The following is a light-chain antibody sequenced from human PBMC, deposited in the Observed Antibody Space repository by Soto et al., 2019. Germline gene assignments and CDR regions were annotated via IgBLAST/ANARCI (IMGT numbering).Light chain of an antibody. J-gene: IGKJ1*01. V-gene: IGKV1-39*01. CDR3: QQYNSYSWT. CDR2: GAS. CDR1: QTISNY. Sequence: EIQMTQSPSSLSASVGDKVTITCRASQTISNYVNWYQQKPGKAPKFLIFGASNLQRGVPSRFSGSGSGTDFTLTISSLQPEDFATFYCQQYNSYSWTFGQGTKVDIK.